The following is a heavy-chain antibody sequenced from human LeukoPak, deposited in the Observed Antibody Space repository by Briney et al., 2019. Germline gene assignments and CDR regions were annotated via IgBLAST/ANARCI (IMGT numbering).Heavy chain of an antibody. D-gene: IGHD4-23*01. CDR3: AKGGGWLYYFDY. V-gene: IGHV4-59*01. CDR1: GGSISSYY. J-gene: IGHJ4*02. CDR2: IYYSGST. Sequence: SETLSLTCTVSGGSISSYYWGWIRQPPGKGLEWIGYIYYSGSTNYNPSLKSRVTISVDTSKNQFSLKLSSVTAADTAVYYCAKGGGWLYYFDYWGQGTLVTVSS.